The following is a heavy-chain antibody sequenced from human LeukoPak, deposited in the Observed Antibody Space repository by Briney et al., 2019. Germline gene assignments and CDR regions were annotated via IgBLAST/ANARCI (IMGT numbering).Heavy chain of an antibody. Sequence: SETLSLTCTVSDDSISDYYRGWIRQPPGKGLEWIGYFYNSGRSTYNPSLKSRVTISVDTSKNQFFLKLSSVTAADTAVYYCARDPVGAYYYDSSGYGYWGQGTLVTVSS. J-gene: IGHJ4*02. CDR3: ARDPVGAYYYDSSGYGY. D-gene: IGHD3-22*01. CDR1: DDSISDYY. V-gene: IGHV4-4*08. CDR2: FYNSGRS.